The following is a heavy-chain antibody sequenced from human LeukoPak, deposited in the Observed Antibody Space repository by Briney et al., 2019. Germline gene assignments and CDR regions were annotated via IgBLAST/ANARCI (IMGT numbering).Heavy chain of an antibody. CDR3: GKDQSYGLDV. Sequence: GGSLRLSCAAYGFTFSSYALSWVRQAPGKGLEWLSALSGSGSATYYADSVKGRFSISRDNSKSTLHLQMNSLRVDDTAVYYCGKDQSYGLDVWGQGTTVTVSS. CDR2: LSGSGSAT. CDR1: GFTFSSYA. V-gene: IGHV3-23*01. J-gene: IGHJ6*02.